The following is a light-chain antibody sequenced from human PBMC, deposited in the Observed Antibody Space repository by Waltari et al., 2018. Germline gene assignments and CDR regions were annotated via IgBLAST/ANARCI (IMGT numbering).Light chain of an antibody. CDR3: QQYHSTPYT. V-gene: IGKV4-1*01. CDR2: WAS. CDR1: QNVLYAFNNKNF. Sequence: DIVMTQSPDSLAVSLGERATINCKSSQNVLYAFNNKNFLSWYQQKPGQPPRLLIYWASPREAGVPDRFRGGGSGADFALTISSRQTDDAAVYYCQQYHSTPYTFGPGTKLEI. J-gene: IGKJ2*01.